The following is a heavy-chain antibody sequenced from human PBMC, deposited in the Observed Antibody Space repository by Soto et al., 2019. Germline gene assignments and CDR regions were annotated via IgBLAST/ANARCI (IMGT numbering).Heavy chain of an antibody. Sequence: QVQLQESGPGLVKPSETLSLTCSVSGDSVRSNVYYWSWIRQPPGKGLEWIAYISHSGTTKSNPSLKSPVTVSVDTSKNQFSLKLNFVTAADTAMYYCARVSFYYDSSGYPVAWFDPWGQGTLVTVSS. J-gene: IGHJ5*02. CDR2: ISHSGTT. CDR3: ARVSFYYDSSGYPVAWFDP. V-gene: IGHV4-61*08. D-gene: IGHD3-22*01. CDR1: GDSVRSNVYY.